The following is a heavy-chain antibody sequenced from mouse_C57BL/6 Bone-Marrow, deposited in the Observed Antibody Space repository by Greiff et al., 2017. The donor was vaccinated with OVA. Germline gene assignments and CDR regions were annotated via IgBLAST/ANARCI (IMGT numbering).Heavy chain of an antibody. CDR3: TRGWLGFAY. V-gene: IGHV14-4*01. Sequence: EVQLQHSGAELVRPGASVKLSCTASGFNIKDDYMHWVKQRPEQGLEWIGWIDPENGDTEYASKFQGKATITADPSSNTAYLQLSSLTSEDTAVYYCTRGWLGFAYWGQGTLVTVSA. J-gene: IGHJ3*01. D-gene: IGHD2-3*01. CDR1: GFNIKDDY. CDR2: IDPENGDT.